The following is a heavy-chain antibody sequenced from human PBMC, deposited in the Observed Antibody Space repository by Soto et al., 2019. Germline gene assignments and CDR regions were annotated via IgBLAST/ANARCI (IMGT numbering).Heavy chain of an antibody. CDR3: ARQDRVVVEGRWFDP. CDR2: IYYTGST. V-gene: IGHV4-59*08. D-gene: IGHD2-15*01. CDR1: GGPLSSFY. J-gene: IGHJ5*02. Sequence: PSETLSLTCTSSGGPLSSFYYSWIRQAPGKGLEWIGYIYYTGSTYYNPSLKSRLTISVDKSKNQFSLNLTSVTAADTAVYYCARQDRVVVEGRWFDPWGQGTLVTVSS.